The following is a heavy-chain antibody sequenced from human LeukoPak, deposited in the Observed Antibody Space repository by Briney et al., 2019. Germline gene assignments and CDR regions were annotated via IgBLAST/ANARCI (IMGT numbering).Heavy chain of an antibody. V-gene: IGHV3-30-3*01. J-gene: IGHJ4*02. CDR1: GFTFSNYD. D-gene: IGHD2-21*02. Sequence: GGSLRLSCAASGFTFSNYDMHWVRQAPGKGLEWVAVISYDGNNKDFADSVKGRFTISRDNSKNTLYLQMNSLRAEDTAVYYCARGNNVLMVTGCLDYWGQGTLVTVSS. CDR2: ISYDGNNK. CDR3: ARGNNVLMVTGCLDY.